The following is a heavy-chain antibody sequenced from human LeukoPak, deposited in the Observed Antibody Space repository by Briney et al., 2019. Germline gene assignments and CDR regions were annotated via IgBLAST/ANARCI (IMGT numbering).Heavy chain of an antibody. CDR3: ASPPGYSSGWYEGPEYFQH. D-gene: IGHD6-19*01. CDR2: ISGSGGST. Sequence: GGSLRLSCAASGFTFSDYYMSWIRQAPGKGLEWVSAISGSGGSTYYADSVKGRFTISRDNSKNTLYLQMNSLRAEDTAVYYCASPPGYSSGWYEGPEYFQHWGQGTLVTVSS. J-gene: IGHJ1*01. V-gene: IGHV3-23*01. CDR1: GFTFSDYY.